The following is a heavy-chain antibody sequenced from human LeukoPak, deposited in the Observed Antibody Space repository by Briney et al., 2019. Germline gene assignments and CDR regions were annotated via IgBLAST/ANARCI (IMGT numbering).Heavy chain of an antibody. CDR3: ARHDYGDYNFAY. V-gene: IGHV4-38-2*01. CDR2: IYHSGST. Sequence: SETLSLTCAVSGYSISSGYYWGWIRQPPGKGLEWIGSIYHSGSTYYNPSLESRVTISVDTSKNQFSLKLNSVPAADTAVYYCARHDYGDYNFAYWGQGTLVTVSS. J-gene: IGHJ4*02. D-gene: IGHD4-17*01. CDR1: GYSISSGYY.